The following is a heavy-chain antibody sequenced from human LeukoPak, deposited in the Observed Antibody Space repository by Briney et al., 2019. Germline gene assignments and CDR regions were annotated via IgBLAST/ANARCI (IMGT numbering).Heavy chain of an antibody. V-gene: IGHV1-2*02. CDR1: GYTFTGYY. Sequence: ASVKVSCKASGYTFTGYYMHWVRQAPGQGLEWMGWTNPNSGGTNYAQKFQGRVTMTRDTSISTAYMELSRLRSDDTAVYYCARSMGWYDSSGYYSGFFDYWGQGTLVTVSS. D-gene: IGHD3-22*01. CDR3: ARSMGWYDSSGYYSGFFDY. J-gene: IGHJ4*02. CDR2: TNPNSGGT.